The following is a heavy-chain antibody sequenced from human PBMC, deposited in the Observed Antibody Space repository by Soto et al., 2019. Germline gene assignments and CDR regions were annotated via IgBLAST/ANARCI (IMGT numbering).Heavy chain of an antibody. D-gene: IGHD3-10*01. CDR1: GGSMSEYF. J-gene: IGHJ4*02. CDR3: ARDGYDGSGSPYPAY. Sequence: SETLSLTCSVSGGSMSEYFWSWIRQSPGKGLEWIGYIYYLGSTDYNPSLKSRFTISVDTSKRQFSLRVPSVTAADTAVYYCARDGYDGSGSPYPAYWGPGNQVTVYS. V-gene: IGHV4-59*01. CDR2: IYYLGST.